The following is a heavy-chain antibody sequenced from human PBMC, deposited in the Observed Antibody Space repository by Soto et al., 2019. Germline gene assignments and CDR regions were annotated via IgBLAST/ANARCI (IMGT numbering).Heavy chain of an antibody. CDR1: GYTFTDYA. D-gene: IGHD3-16*01. J-gene: IGHJ4*02. Sequence: AASVKVSCKASGYTFTDYAMHWVRQAPGQRLEWMGWINTGNGNTKFSLKFQGRVTITRDTSAATAYMELSSLRSEDTAVYYCARQYAYSTTWYPFDNWGQGTLVTVSS. CDR2: INTGNGNT. CDR3: ARQYAYSTTWYPFDN. V-gene: IGHV1-3*04.